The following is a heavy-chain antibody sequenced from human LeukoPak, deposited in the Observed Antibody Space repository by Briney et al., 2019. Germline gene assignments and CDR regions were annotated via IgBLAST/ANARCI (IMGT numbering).Heavy chain of an antibody. D-gene: IGHD6-13*01. CDR1: GYTLRNYG. J-gene: IGHJ4*02. CDR2: MNPNSGNT. CDR3: ARWGLLVGSSWYGAWSFDY. V-gene: IGHV1-8*02. Sequence: ASVKVSCKASGYTLRNYGVVWVRQAPGQGLEWMGWMNPNSGNTGYAQKFQGRVTMTRNTSISTAYMELSSLRSEDTAVYYCARWGLLVGSSWYGAWSFDYWGQGTLVTVSS.